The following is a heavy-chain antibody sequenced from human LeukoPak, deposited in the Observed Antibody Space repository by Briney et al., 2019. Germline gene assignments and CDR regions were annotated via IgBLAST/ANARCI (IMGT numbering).Heavy chain of an antibody. V-gene: IGHV3-21*01. D-gene: IGHD6-13*01. CDR3: ARAALAAAGTFDY. CDR1: GFTVSSNY. CDR2: ISSSSSYI. J-gene: IGHJ4*02. Sequence: GGSLRLSCAASGFTVSSNYMTWVRQTPGKGLEWVSSISSSSSYIYYADSVKGRFTISRDNAKNSLYLQMNSLRAEDTAVYYCARAALAAAGTFDYWGQGTLVTVSS.